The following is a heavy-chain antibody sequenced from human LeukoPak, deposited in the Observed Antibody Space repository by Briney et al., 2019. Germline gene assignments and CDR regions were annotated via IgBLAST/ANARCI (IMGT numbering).Heavy chain of an antibody. V-gene: IGHV3-23*01. Sequence: ASVKVSFKASGGTFISYASSWVRQAPGKRLEWVSAISNNGGYTYYADSVQGRFTISRDNSKSTLCLQMNSLRAEDTAVYYCAKQLGYCSDGSCYFPYWGQGTLVTVSS. CDR2: ISNNGGYT. D-gene: IGHD2-15*01. CDR1: GGTFISYA. J-gene: IGHJ4*02. CDR3: AKQLGYCSDGSCYFPY.